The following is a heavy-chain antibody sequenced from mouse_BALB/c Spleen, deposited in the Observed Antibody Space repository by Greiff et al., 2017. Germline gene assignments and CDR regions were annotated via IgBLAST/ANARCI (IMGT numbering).Heavy chain of an antibody. CDR3: ARSYGNDWYIDV. V-gene: IGHV5-6-2*01. CDR1: GFTFSSYY. J-gene: IGHJ1*01. Sequence: VQLKESGGGLVKLGGSLKLSCAASGFTFSSYYMSWVRQTPEKRLELVAAINSNGGSTYYPDTVKGSFTISRDKAKNTLYLQMSSLKSEDTAFYYCARSYGNDWYIDVWGAGTTVTVSA. CDR2: INSNGGST. D-gene: IGHD2-10*02.